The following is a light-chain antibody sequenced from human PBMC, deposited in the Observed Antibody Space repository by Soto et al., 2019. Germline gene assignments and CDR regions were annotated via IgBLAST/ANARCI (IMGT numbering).Light chain of an antibody. CDR1: NSDVGGYDF. CDR2: EVT. Sequence: QSALTQPASVSGSPGQSITIFCTGTNSDVGGYDFVSWYQQHPGKAPKLLIYEVTNRPSGVSDRFSGSKSGNTASLSIYGLQAEDEADYYCSSYTSNSTLVFGGGTKVTVL. CDR3: SSYTSNSTLV. J-gene: IGLJ2*01. V-gene: IGLV2-14*01.